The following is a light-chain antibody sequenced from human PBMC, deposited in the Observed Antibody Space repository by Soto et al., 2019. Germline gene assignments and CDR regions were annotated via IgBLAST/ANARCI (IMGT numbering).Light chain of an antibody. CDR3: NSYTGSSTPYV. V-gene: IGLV2-14*01. Sequence: QSALTQPASVSGSPGQSITISCTGTSSDVGGYNYVSWYQQHPGKAPKLMIYDVSNRPSGVSNRFSGSKSGNTASLTISGLQAEDEADYYCNSYTGSSTPYVFGTGTKVTVL. CDR1: SSDVGGYNY. CDR2: DVS. J-gene: IGLJ1*01.